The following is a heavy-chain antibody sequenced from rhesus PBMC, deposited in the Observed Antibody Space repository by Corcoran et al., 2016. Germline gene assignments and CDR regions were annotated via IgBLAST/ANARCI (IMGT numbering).Heavy chain of an antibody. Sequence: QVQLQESGPGLVKPSETLSLTCAFSGYSISSGYGWGWIRQPPGKGLGGIGYISYCGRSYYTPSFKSRVTISIDTAKNQFSLKLSSVTAADTAVYYCARVGDYYGSGDYWGQGVLVTVSS. CDR1: GYSISSGYG. CDR3: ARVGDYYGSGDY. CDR2: ISYCGRS. J-gene: IGHJ4*01. V-gene: IGHV4-127*01. D-gene: IGHD3-28*01.